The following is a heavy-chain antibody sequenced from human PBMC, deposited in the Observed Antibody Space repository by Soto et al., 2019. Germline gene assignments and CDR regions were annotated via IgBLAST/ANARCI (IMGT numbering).Heavy chain of an antibody. CDR2: VSGSGGNT. Sequence: PGESLKISCAASGFTFSLYAMSWVRQAPGKGLEWVSSVSGSGGNTYYADSVKGRFTISRDNSKNTLYLQMNSLRAEDTAVYYCAKRGGYWQPRAGGSYGMDVLGPGTTVTGFS. V-gene: IGHV3-23*01. J-gene: IGHJ6*02. D-gene: IGHD3-3*02. CDR3: AKRGGYWQPRAGGSYGMDV. CDR1: GFTFSLYA.